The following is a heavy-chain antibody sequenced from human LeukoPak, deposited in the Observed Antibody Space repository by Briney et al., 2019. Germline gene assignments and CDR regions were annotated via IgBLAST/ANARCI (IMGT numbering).Heavy chain of an antibody. CDR3: ARLTTVHPYYYYYYMDV. V-gene: IGHV3-21*01. CDR1: GFTFSSYS. D-gene: IGHD4-17*01. J-gene: IGHJ6*03. CDR2: ISSSSSYI. Sequence: GGSLRLSCAASGFTFSSYSMNWVHQAPGKGLEWVSSISSSSSYIYYADSVKGRFTISRDNAKNSLYLQMNSLRAEDTAVYYCARLTTVHPYYYYYYMDVWGKGTTVTVSS.